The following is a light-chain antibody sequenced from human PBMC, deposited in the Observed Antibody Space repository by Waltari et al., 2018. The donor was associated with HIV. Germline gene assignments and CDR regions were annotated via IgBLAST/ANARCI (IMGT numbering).Light chain of an antibody. CDR2: EVN. CDR3: CSYSDRRIYV. Sequence: QSTLTQPASVSGSLGQSITISCTGTSSDVGNYDLVSWYQQHPGKAPKIIIYEVNKRPPGSSNRMSGSKSGNTASLTISGLQAEDEADYYCCSYSDRRIYVLGSGTRVSAL. J-gene: IGLJ1*01. V-gene: IGLV2-23*02. CDR1: SSDVGNYDL.